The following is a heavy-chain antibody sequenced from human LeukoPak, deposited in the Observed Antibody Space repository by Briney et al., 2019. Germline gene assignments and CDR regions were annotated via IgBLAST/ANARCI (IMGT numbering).Heavy chain of an antibody. CDR3: ASDGKYWIHLSFWSAFHI. Sequence: ASVKVSCKASGYNFTGNYIHWVRQAPGQGLEWMGWINPNSGGTNYSQKFQGRVTMTRDTSIRTDSMELNRLRSDDTALYYCASDGKYWIHLSFWSAFHIWAQGTMVPVSS. V-gene: IGHV1-2*02. D-gene: IGHD5-18*01. CDR1: GYNFTGNY. J-gene: IGHJ3*02. CDR2: INPNSGGT.